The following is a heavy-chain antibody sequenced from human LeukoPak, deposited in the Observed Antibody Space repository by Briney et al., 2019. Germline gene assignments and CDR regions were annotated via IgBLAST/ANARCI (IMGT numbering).Heavy chain of an antibody. J-gene: IGHJ4*02. CDR2: IIPIFGTA. CDR3: AANSGSYSYYFDY. Sequence: GASVKVSCKASGGTFSSYAISWVRQAPGQGLEWMGGIIPIFGTANYAQKFQGRVTITADESTSTAYMELSSLRSEDTAVYYCAANSGSYSYYFDYWGQGTLVTVSS. D-gene: IGHD1-26*01. CDR1: GGTFSSYA. V-gene: IGHV1-69*13.